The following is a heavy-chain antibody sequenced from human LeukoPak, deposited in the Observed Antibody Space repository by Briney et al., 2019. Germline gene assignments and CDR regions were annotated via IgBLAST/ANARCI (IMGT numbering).Heavy chain of an antibody. CDR1: GGSISSYY. CDR2: INHSGST. J-gene: IGHJ6*02. Sequence: SETLSLTCTVSGGSISSYYWSWIRQPPGKGLEWIGEINHSGSTNYNTPLKSQVTISVDTSKNQFSLKLSSVTAAETAVYYCARMVHSGSHKIYYYGMDVWGQGTTVTVSS. CDR3: ARMVHSGSHKIYYYGMDV. D-gene: IGHD1-26*01. V-gene: IGHV4-34*01.